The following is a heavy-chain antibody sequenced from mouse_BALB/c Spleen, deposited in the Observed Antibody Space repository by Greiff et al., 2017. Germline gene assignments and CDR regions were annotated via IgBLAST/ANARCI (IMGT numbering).Heavy chain of an antibody. CDR2: INPYNDGT. Sequence: VQLQQSGPELVKPGASVKMSCKASGYTFTSYVMHWVKQKPGQGLEWIGYINPYNDGTKYNEKFKGKATLTSDKSSSTAYMELSSLTSEDSAVYYCARWKGKYVYAMDYWGQGPSHSVPS. CDR3: ARWKGKYVYAMDY. D-gene: IGHD2-1*01. CDR1: GYTFTSYV. J-gene: IGHJ4*01. V-gene: IGHV1-14*01.